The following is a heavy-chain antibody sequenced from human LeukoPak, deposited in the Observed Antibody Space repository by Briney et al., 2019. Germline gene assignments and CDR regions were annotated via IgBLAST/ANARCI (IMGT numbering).Heavy chain of an antibody. V-gene: IGHV4-34*01. CDR3: ARGIPGSVLDDAFDI. CDR1: EFTVSVNY. D-gene: IGHD2-15*01. CDR2: INHSGST. J-gene: IGHJ3*02. Sequence: PGGSLRLSCAASEFTVSVNYMSWVRQPPGKGLEWIGEINHSGSTNYNPSLQSRVAISEDTSKNQIYLKLSSVTAADTAVYFCARGIPGSVLDDAFDIWGRGTMVTVSS.